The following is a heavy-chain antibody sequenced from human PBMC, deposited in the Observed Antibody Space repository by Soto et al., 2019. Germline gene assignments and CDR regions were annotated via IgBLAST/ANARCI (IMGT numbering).Heavy chain of an antibody. CDR3: ATRAGVRGAFHX. CDR2: IHSSATTM. J-gene: IGHJ3*01. D-gene: IGHD3-10*01. CDR1: GLTFSRYE. Sequence: PGGSLRLSCAASGLTFSRYEMNWVRQAPGKGLEWISYIHSSATTMFYADSVKGRFTISRDNANNSLCLQLNSLSAEDTAVYYCATRAGVRGAFHXWGQGTMVTVS. V-gene: IGHV3-48*03.